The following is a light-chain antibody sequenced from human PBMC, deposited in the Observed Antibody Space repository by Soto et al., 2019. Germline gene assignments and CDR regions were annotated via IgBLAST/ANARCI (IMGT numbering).Light chain of an antibody. J-gene: IGKJ4*01. CDR2: DAS. CDR1: QDISNY. Sequence: EIKMTKSPSSLSASVGDRVTITCQASQDISNYLNWYQQKPGKAPKLLIYDASNLETGVPSRFSGSGSGTDFTFTISSLQPEDIATYYCQQYDNLPLTFGGGTNVDIK. V-gene: IGKV1-33*01. CDR3: QQYDNLPLT.